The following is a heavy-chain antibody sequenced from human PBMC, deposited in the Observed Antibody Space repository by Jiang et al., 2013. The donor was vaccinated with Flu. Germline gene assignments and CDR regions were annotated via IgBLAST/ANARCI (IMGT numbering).Heavy chain of an antibody. CDR2: IYYRGGT. CDR1: GGSISSYY. J-gene: IGHJ6*04. Sequence: LLKPSETLSLTCTVSGGSISSYYWSWIRQPPGKGLEWIGYIYYRGGTNYNPSLESRVTISADTSKNQVSLKLSSVTAADTAVYYCARDTSGLGSFGLDVWGRGTSVTVSS. D-gene: IGHD5-12*01. CDR3: ARDTSGLGSFGLDV. V-gene: IGHV4-59*01.